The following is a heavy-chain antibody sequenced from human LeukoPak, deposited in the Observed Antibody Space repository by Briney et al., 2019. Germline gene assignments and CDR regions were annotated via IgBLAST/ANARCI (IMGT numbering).Heavy chain of an antibody. J-gene: IGHJ4*02. CDR2: IYYSGST. CDR1: GGSISSYY. CDR3: AKGDGLAIAVAGLFDY. V-gene: IGHV4-59*01. Sequence: PSGTLSLTCTVSGGSISSYYWSWIRQPPGKGLEWIGYIYYSGSTNYNPSLKSRVTISVDTSKKQFSLKLSSVTAEDTAVYYCAKGDGLAIAVAGLFDYWGEGTLVTLPS. D-gene: IGHD6-19*01.